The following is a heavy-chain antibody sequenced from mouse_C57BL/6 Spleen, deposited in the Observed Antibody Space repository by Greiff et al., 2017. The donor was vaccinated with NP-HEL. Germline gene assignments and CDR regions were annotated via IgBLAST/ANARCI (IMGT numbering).Heavy chain of an antibody. CDR3: AREGGDAYYAMDY. CDR2: IYPGDGDT. J-gene: IGHJ4*01. CDR1: GYAFSSSW. Sequence: VQLQQSGPELVKPGASVKIYCKASGYAFSSSWMNWVKQRPGKGLEWIGRIYPGDGDTNYNGKFKGKAKLTADKSGSTAYMQLSSLTSEDSAVYFCAREGGDAYYAMDYWGQGTSVTVSS. V-gene: IGHV1-82*01.